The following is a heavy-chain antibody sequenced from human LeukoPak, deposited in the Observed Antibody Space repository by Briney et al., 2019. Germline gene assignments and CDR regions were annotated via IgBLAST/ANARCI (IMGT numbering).Heavy chain of an antibody. J-gene: IGHJ5*02. CDR3: ARFTTGVHSGYDQNNWFDP. CDR2: INPNSGGT. V-gene: IGHV1-2*06. CDR1: GYTFTGYY. D-gene: IGHD5-12*01. Sequence: ASVKVSCKASGYTFTGYYMHWVRQAPGQGLEWMGRINPNSGGTNYAQKFQGRVTMTRDTSISTAYMELSGLRSDDTAVYYCARFTTGVHSGYDQNNWFDPWGQGTLVTVSS.